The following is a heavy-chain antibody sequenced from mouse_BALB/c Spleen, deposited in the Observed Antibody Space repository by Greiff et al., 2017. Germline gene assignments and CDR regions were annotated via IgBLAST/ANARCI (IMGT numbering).Heavy chain of an antibody. J-gene: IGHJ2*01. V-gene: IGHV5-9*03. D-gene: IGHD2-4*01. CDR3: ARYDYDYFDY. CDR2: ISSGGGNT. CDR1: GFTFSDYY. Sequence: EVQGVESGGGLVKPGGSLKLSCAASGFTFSDYYMYWVRQTPEKRLEWVATISSGGGNTYYPDSVKGRFTISRDNAKNNLYLQMSSLRSEDTALYYCARYDYDYFDYWGQGTTLTVSS.